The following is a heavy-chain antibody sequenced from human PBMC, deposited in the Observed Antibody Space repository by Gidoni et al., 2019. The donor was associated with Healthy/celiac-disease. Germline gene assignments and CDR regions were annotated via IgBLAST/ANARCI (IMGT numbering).Heavy chain of an antibody. CDR2: IYYSGST. Sequence: QLQLQESGPGLVKPSETLSLTCTVSGGSISSSSYYWGWIRQPPGKGLEWIGSIYYSGSTYYNPSLKSRVTISVDTSKNQFSLKLSSVTAADTAVYYCARHVSIVVVPAAIFAWFDPWGQGTLVTVSS. J-gene: IGHJ5*02. D-gene: IGHD2-2*02. CDR3: ARHVSIVVVPAAIFAWFDP. V-gene: IGHV4-39*01. CDR1: GGSISSSSYY.